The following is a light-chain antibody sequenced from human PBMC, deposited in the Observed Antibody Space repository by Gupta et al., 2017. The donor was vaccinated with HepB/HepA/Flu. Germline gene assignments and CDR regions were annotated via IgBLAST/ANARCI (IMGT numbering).Light chain of an antibody. CDR1: QSVLYSSNNKSY. J-gene: IGKJ1*01. CDR2: WAT. CDR3: QQYYSTPWT. V-gene: IGKV4-1*01. Sequence: DIVKMRSPVALAVSLGERATINCKYSQSVLYSSNNKSYLGWYQQKLGQPLKVLIYWATTRKSVVPDRFCSSGSGTDFTLTISSLQAEDVAVYYCQQYYSTPWTFGQGTKVEIK.